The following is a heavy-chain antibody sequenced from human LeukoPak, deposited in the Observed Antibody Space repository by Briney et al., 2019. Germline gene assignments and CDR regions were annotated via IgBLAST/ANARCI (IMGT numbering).Heavy chain of an antibody. CDR3: AKVYSSPSSFDY. D-gene: IGHD5-18*01. CDR2: ISYDGSNK. J-gene: IGHJ4*02. V-gene: IGHV3-30*18. Sequence: GGSLRLSCAASGFTFSGYGMHWVRQAPGKGLEWVAVISYDGSNKYYADSVKGRFTISRDNSKNTLYLQMNSLRAEDTAVYYCAKVYSSPSSFDYWGQGTLVTVSS. CDR1: GFTFSGYG.